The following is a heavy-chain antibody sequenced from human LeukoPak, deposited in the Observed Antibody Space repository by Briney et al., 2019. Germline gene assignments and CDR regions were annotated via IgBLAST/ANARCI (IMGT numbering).Heavy chain of an antibody. D-gene: IGHD3-9*01. CDR3: ARSTRDYDVLAGYYTIAFDY. CDR1: GFSLSSSGMC. J-gene: IGHJ4*02. Sequence: ESGPTLVNPTQTLTLTCSFSGFSLSSSGMCVSWIRQPPGKALEWLALIDWDNDKYYTTSLKTRLTISKDTSKNQVVLRMTNMDPVDTATYYCARSTRDYDVLAGYYTIAFDYWGRGNLVTVSS. V-gene: IGHV2-70*01. CDR2: IDWDNDK.